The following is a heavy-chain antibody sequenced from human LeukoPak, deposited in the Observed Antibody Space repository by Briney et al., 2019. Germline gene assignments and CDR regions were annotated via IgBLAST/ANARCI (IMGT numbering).Heavy chain of an antibody. CDR1: GFTFSTYA. D-gene: IGHD2-15*01. CDR2: ISGTGNRT. Sequence: PGGSLRLSCAASGFTFSTYAMSWVRQAPGKGLEWVSAISGTGNRTYYADSVKGRFTISRDNSKNTLYLQMNSLRAEDTAVYYCAKWGCSGGSCYPFDYWGQGTLVTVSS. J-gene: IGHJ4*02. CDR3: AKWGCSGGSCYPFDY. V-gene: IGHV3-23*01.